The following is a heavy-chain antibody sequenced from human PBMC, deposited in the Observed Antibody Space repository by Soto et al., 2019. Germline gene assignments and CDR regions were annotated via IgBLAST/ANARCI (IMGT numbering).Heavy chain of an antibody. D-gene: IGHD4-17*01. J-gene: IGHJ4*02. CDR3: ATSTVTFFDY. CDR1: GGSISSGGYY. CDR2: MKNSGST. Sequence: PSETLSLTCTVSGGSISSGGYYWSWIRQPPGKGLEWIGNMKNSGSTNYNPSLKSRVSTSIDTSKNQFSLKLSSVTAADTAVYYCATSTVTFFDYWGQGTLVSVCS. V-gene: IGHV4-31*03.